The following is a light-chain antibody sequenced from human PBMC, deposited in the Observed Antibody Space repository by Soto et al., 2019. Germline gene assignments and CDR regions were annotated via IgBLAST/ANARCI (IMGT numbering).Light chain of an antibody. CDR2: DVY. CDR1: SSDVGGYDY. V-gene: IGLV2-14*01. Sequence: QSAPTQPASVSGSPGQSITISCTGTSSDVGGYDYVSWFQQYPGKAPSLMLYDVYRRPSGVSYRFSGSKSGNTASLTISGLQAEDEADYYCSSYTTTSTVVFGGGTKLTVL. CDR3: SSYTTTSTVV. J-gene: IGLJ2*01.